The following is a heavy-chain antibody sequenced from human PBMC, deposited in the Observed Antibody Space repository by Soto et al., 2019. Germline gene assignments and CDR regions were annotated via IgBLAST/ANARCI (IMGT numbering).Heavy chain of an antibody. J-gene: IGHJ4*02. Sequence: GSLRLSCAASGFTFSSYEMNWVRQAPGKGLEWVSYISSSGSTIYYADSVKGRFTISRDNAKNSLYLQMNSLRAEDTAVYYCARGRICYDSSGYYSYFDYWGQGTLVTVSS. V-gene: IGHV3-48*03. CDR3: ARGRICYDSSGYYSYFDY. D-gene: IGHD3-22*01. CDR1: GFTFSSYE. CDR2: ISSSGSTI.